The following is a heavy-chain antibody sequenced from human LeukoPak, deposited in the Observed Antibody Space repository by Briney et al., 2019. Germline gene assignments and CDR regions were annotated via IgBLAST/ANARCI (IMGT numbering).Heavy chain of an antibody. CDR3: ARGRMPTIAVAGIDY. CDR2: INHSGST. J-gene: IGHJ4*02. D-gene: IGHD6-19*01. Sequence: SETLSLTCAVYGGSFSGYYWSWIRQPPGKGLEWIGEINHSGSTNYNPSLKSRVTISVDTSKNQFSLKLSSVTAADTAVYYCARGRMPTIAVAGIDYWGQGTLVTVSS. CDR1: GGSFSGYY. V-gene: IGHV4-34*01.